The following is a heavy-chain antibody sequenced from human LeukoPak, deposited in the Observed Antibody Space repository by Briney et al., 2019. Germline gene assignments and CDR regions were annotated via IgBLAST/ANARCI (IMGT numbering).Heavy chain of an antibody. D-gene: IGHD1-20*01. CDR3: ARHPTITGTTGLSFDP. Sequence: VTSVKVSCKASGGTFSSYAISWVRQAPGQGFEWMGRIIPILGIANYAQKFQGRVPITADKSTSTAYMELSSLRSEDTAVYYCARHPTITGTTGLSFDPWGQGTLVTVSS. CDR2: IIPILGIA. CDR1: GGTFSSYA. J-gene: IGHJ5*02. V-gene: IGHV1-69*04.